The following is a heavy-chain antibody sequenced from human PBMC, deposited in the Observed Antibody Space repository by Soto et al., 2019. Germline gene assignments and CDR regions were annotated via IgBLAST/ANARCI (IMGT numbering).Heavy chain of an antibody. CDR1: GDSNTGAAYY. CDR3: ARNFRQDQQLPGYYYYGMDV. CDR2: IHYSGTT. D-gene: IGHD6-13*01. V-gene: IGHV4-31*03. J-gene: IGHJ6*02. Sequence: QVQLQESGPGLVKPSQTLSLTCTVSGDSNTGAAYYWSWIRQHPGKGLEWIGHIHYSGTTYYNPSLKSRVRFSVYTSKKLFSQRLTSVTAADTAVYYCARNFRQDQQLPGYYYYGMDVWGQGTTVTVSS.